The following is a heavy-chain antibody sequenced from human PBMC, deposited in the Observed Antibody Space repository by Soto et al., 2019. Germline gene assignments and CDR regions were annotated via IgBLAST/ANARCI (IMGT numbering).Heavy chain of an antibody. CDR3: ARGHCTNGVCYGAGAFDI. V-gene: IGHV6-1*01. D-gene: IGHD2-8*01. CDR2: TYYRSKWYN. Sequence: SQTLSLTCAISGDSVSSNSAAWNWIRQSPSRGLEWLGRTYYRSKWYNDYAVSVKSRITINPDTSKNQFSLQLNSVTPEDTAVYYCARGHCTNGVCYGAGAFDIWGQGTMVTVSS. J-gene: IGHJ3*02. CDR1: GDSVSSNSAA.